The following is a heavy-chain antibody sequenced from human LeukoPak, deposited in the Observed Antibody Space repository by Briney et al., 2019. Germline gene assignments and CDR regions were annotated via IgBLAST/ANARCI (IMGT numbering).Heavy chain of an antibody. CDR1: GFXFSSET. CDR3: VKDRANFHYGMDV. V-gene: IGHV3-64D*09. J-gene: IGHJ6*02. Sequence: GGSLRLSCAASGFXFSSETMNWVRQAPGKGLEHVSAISSNGGSTYYADSVKGRLTISRDNSKNTLFLQMTSLRAEDTAVYYCVKDRANFHYGMDVWGQGSTVTVSS. D-gene: IGHD1-7*01. CDR2: ISSNGGST.